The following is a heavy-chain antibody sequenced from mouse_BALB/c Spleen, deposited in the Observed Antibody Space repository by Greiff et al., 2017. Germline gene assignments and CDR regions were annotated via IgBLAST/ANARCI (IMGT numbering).Heavy chain of an antibody. J-gene: IGHJ3*01. D-gene: IGHD2-10*02. CDR2: IYPSDSYT. V-gene: IGHV1-69*02. Sequence: QVQLQQPGAELVRPGASVKLSCKASGYTFTSYWINWVKQRPGQGLEWFGNIYPSDSYTNYNQKFKDKATLTVDKSSSTAYMQLSSPTSEDSAVYYCTRSGYGNYGAYWGQGTLVTVSA. CDR3: TRSGYGNYGAY. CDR1: GYTFTSYW.